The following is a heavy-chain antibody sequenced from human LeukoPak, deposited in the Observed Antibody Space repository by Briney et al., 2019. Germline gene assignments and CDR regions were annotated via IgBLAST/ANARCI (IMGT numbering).Heavy chain of an antibody. CDR2: INTNTGNP. CDR1: GYTFTSYA. CDR3: AREGNRGVKYYFDY. Sequence: ASVKVSCKASGYTFTSYAMNWVRQAPGQGLEWMGWINTNTGNPTCAQGFTGRFVFSLDTSVSTAYLQISSLKAEDTAVYYCAREGNRGVKYYFDYWGQGTLVTVSS. V-gene: IGHV7-4-1*02. D-gene: IGHD3-10*01. J-gene: IGHJ4*02.